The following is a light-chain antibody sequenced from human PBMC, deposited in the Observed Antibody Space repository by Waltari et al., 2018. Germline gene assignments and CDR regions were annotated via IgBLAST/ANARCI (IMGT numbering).Light chain of an antibody. J-gene: IGLJ1*01. V-gene: IGLV2-14*01. Sequence: QSALPQPASVSGPPGQSITISCSGTDRDVGAYDFVSWYQQHPGKAPHLIIYEVSNRPSGISNRFSASKSGNTASLTISGLQAEDEADYYCSSYTTSSAPGVFGTGTRVTVL. CDR1: DRDVGAYDF. CDR2: EVS. CDR3: SSYTTSSAPGV.